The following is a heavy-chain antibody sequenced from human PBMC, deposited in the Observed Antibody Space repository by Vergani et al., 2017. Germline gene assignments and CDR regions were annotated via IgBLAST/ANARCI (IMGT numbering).Heavy chain of an antibody. Sequence: QVQLAESGGGRVQPGRSLRLSCAASGFSFSSHAIHWVRQAPGKGLEWVAVISNDGSKKYYADSVKGRFTISRDNSENTLDLQMNSLRTQETAVYYCAKAGSVTSGSLQYNFYMDVWGKGTTVTVS. CDR2: ISNDGSKK. CDR1: GFSFSSHA. V-gene: IGHV3-30*18. CDR3: AKAGSVTSGSLQYNFYMDV. D-gene: IGHD3-10*01. J-gene: IGHJ6*03.